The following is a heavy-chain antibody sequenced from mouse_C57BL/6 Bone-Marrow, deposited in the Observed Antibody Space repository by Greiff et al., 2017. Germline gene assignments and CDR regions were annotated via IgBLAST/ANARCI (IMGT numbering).Heavy chain of an antibody. CDR3: TTRTAQATWGYAMDY. J-gene: IGHJ4*01. D-gene: IGHD3-2*02. CDR1: GFNIKDDY. CDR2: IDPENGDT. Sequence: VQLQQSGAELVRPGASVKLSCTASGFNIKDDYMHWVKQRPEQGLAWIGWIDPENGDTEYASKFQGKATITADTSSNTAYLQLSSLTSEDTAVYYCTTRTAQATWGYAMDYWGQGTSVTVSS. V-gene: IGHV14-4*01.